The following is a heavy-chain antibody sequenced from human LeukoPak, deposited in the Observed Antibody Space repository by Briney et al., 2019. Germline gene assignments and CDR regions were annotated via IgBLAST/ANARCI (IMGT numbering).Heavy chain of an antibody. Sequence: GGSLRLSCAASGFTFSNYAMSWVRQAPGKGLEWVSAITGGGRYTYYADSAKGRFTISRDNSKNTRYLQMSSLRDEDTAIYYCAKTPGHSSSWQFDYWGQGTLVTVSS. CDR3: AKTPGHSSSWQFDY. CDR1: GFTFSNYA. J-gene: IGHJ4*02. D-gene: IGHD6-13*01. CDR2: ITGGGRYT. V-gene: IGHV3-23*01.